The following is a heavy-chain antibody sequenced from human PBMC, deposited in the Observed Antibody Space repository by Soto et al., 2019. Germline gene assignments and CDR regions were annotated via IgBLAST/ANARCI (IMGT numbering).Heavy chain of an antibody. CDR3: ASFIDGDSGDF. CDR1: GFTFSDYG. D-gene: IGHD4-17*01. J-gene: IGHJ4*02. CDR2: ISRSGTSI. Sequence: EVQLVESGGGLVKPGGSLRLSCAASGFTFSDYGMNWVRQAAGKGLEWVAFISRSGTSINYADSVKGRFTISRDNAKNSLSLQMNSLRAEDTAVYYCASFIDGDSGDFWGQGTLVTVSS. V-gene: IGHV3-21*01.